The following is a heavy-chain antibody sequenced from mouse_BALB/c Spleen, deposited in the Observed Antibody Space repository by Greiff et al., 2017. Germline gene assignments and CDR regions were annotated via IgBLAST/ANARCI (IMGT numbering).Heavy chain of an antibody. CDR2: ISSGGST. Sequence: DVMLVESGGGLVKPGGSLKLSCAASGFTFSSYAMSWVRQTPEKRLEWVASISSGGSTYYPDSVKGRFTISRDNARNILYLKMSSLRSEDTAMYYCARDYYDVLAWFAYWGQGTLVTVSA. V-gene: IGHV5-6-5*01. CDR3: ARDYYDVLAWFAY. CDR1: GFTFSSYA. J-gene: IGHJ3*01. D-gene: IGHD1-1*01.